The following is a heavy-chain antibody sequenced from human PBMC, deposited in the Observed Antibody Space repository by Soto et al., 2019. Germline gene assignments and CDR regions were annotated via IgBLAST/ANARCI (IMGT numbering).Heavy chain of an antibody. Sequence: QVQLVQSGAEVKKPGASVKVSCKASGYTFTSYGISWVRQAPGQGLEWMGWISAYNGNTNYAQKLQGRVTMPTDTSTSTAYMELRSLRSDDTAVYYCARDTPVGYYDSSGYYGYWGQGTLVTVSS. D-gene: IGHD3-22*01. J-gene: IGHJ4*02. V-gene: IGHV1-18*01. CDR2: ISAYNGNT. CDR3: ARDTPVGYYDSSGYYGY. CDR1: GYTFTSYG.